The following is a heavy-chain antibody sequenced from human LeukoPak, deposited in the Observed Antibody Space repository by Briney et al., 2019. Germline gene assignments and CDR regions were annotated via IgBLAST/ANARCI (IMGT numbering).Heavy chain of an antibody. J-gene: IGHJ4*02. CDR2: ISGYNGDT. V-gene: IGHV1-18*01. D-gene: IGHD2-8*01. CDR3: ARDFSPYCTNGICYTGKY. CDR1: GYTFTSYG. Sequence: SVKVSCKASGYTFTSYGITWVRQAPGQGLEWMGWISGYNGDTNYAQKIQDRVTMTTDTSTSTAYMELRSLRSDDTAVYFCARDFSPYCTNGICYTGKYWGQGTLVTVSS.